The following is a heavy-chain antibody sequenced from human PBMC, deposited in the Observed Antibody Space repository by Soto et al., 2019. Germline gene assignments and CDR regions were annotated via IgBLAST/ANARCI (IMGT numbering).Heavy chain of an antibody. J-gene: IGHJ4*02. CDR2: IYPGDSDT. V-gene: IGHV5-51*01. CDR1: RYSFASYW. D-gene: IGHD3-3*01. CDR3: ARAIFGVVIIPYYFDY. Sequence: PGAPLKVSCTGSRYSFASYWIGWVRQMPGRGLEWMGIIYPGDSDTSYSPSFQGQLTISADNSIRTAYLQWSSLKASHTAMYCCARAIFGVVIIPYYFDYWAQGALVTVYS.